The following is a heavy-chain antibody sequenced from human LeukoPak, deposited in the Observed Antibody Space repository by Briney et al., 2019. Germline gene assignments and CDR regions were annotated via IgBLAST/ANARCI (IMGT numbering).Heavy chain of an antibody. D-gene: IGHD4-17*01. CDR2: ISSSSSYI. Sequence: GGSLRLSCAASGFTFSSYSMNWVRQAPGKGLEWVSSISSSSSYIHYADSVKGRFTISRDNAKNSLYLQMNSLRAEDTAVYYCARDTGDYGDYYFDYWGQGTLVTVSS. CDR1: GFTFSSYS. CDR3: ARDTGDYGDYYFDY. V-gene: IGHV3-21*01. J-gene: IGHJ4*02.